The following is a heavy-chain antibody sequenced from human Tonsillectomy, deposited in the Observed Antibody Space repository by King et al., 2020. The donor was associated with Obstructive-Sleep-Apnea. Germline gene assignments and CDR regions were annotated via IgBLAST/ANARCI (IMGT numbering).Heavy chain of an antibody. CDR3: VRDKWIVTPDAFDM. CDR1: GFTFSNYW. CDR2: IKQDGIEK. V-gene: IGHV3-7*03. Sequence: VQLVESGGGLVQPGGSLRLSCAASGFTFSNYWMSWVRQAPGKGLEWVANIKQDGIEKNYVESVKGRFTISRDNAKNSLYLQMNSLRAEDTAVYDCVRDKWIVTPDAFDMGGKGTKVTVSS. D-gene: IGHD3-22*01. J-gene: IGHJ3*02.